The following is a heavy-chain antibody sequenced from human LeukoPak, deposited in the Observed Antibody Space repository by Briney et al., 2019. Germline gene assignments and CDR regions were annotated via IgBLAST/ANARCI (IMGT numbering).Heavy chain of an antibody. CDR3: ARDPGITGTREPFDI. V-gene: IGHV1-18*01. D-gene: IGHD1-20*01. CDR1: GYTFTSYG. Sequence: WASVKVSCKASGYTFTSYGISWVRQAPGQGLEWMGWISAYNGNTNYAQKLQGRVTMTTDTSTSTAYMELRSLRSDDTAVYYCARDPGITGTREPFDIWGQGTMVTVSS. CDR2: ISAYNGNT. J-gene: IGHJ3*02.